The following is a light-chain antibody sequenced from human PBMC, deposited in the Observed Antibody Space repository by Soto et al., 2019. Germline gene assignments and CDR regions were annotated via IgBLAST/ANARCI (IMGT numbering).Light chain of an antibody. CDR2: AAS. J-gene: IGKJ2*01. Sequence: IQLTQSPSSLSASVGDRVTITCRASQGISSYLAWYQQKPGKAPKLLINAASTLQSGVPSRFSGSGSGTDFTLTISSLQPEDFATYYCQQLNSYPHTFGQGTKLEIK. V-gene: IGKV1-9*01. CDR1: QGISSY. CDR3: QQLNSYPHT.